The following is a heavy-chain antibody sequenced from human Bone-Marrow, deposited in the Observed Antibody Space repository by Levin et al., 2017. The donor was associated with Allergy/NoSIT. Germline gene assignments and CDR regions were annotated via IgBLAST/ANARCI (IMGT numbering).Heavy chain of an antibody. V-gene: IGHV1-2*06. Sequence: GESLKISCKASGYTFTGYYMHWVRQAPGQGLEWMGRINPNSGGTNYAQKFQGRVTMTRDTSISTAYMELSRLRSDDTAVYYCAREDGQGAAFDIWGQGTMVTVSS. J-gene: IGHJ3*02. D-gene: IGHD5-24*01. CDR3: AREDGQGAAFDI. CDR1: GYTFTGYY. CDR2: INPNSGGT.